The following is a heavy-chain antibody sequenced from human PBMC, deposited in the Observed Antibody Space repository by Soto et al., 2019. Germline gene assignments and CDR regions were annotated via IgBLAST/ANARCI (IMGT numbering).Heavy chain of an antibody. V-gene: IGHV3-30*18. Sequence: GGSLRLSCAASGFTFSSYGMHWVRQAPGKGLEWVAVISYDGSNKYYADSVKGRFTISRDNSKNTLYLQMNSLRAEDTAVYYCAKAIAAADPWGQGTLVTVSS. D-gene: IGHD6-13*01. CDR3: AKAIAAADP. J-gene: IGHJ5*02. CDR1: GFTFSSYG. CDR2: ISYDGSNK.